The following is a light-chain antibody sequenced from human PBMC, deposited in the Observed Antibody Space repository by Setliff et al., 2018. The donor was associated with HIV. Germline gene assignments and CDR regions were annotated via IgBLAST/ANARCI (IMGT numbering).Light chain of an antibody. CDR2: EGT. Sequence: QSALTQPASVSGSPGQSIPISCTGTSSDVGTYNFVSWYQQHPGKAPKLIIFEGTKRLSGVSNRFSGSNSGNTASLTISGLQPEDEADYYCCSHAGGNTYSVGSGTKV. J-gene: IGLJ1*01. CDR1: SSDVGTYNF. V-gene: IGLV2-23*01. CDR3: CSHAGGNTYS.